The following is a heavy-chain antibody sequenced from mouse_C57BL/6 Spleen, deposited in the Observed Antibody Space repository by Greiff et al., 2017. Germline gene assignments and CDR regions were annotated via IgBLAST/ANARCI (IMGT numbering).Heavy chain of an antibody. CDR1: GFTFSNYW. CDR2: IRLKSDNYAT. J-gene: IGHJ1*03. D-gene: IGHD1-1*01. V-gene: IGHV6-3*01. CDR3: TGPVVGDFDV. Sequence: EVQVVESGGGLVQPGGSMKLSCVASGFTFSNYWMNWVRQSPEKGLEWVAQIRLKSDNYATHYAESVKGRFTISRDDSKSSVYLQMNNLRAEDTGIYYCTGPVVGDFDVWGTGTTVTVSS.